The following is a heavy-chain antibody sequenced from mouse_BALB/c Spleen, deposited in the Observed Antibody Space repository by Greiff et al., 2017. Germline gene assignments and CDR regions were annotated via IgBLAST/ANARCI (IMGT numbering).Heavy chain of an antibody. J-gene: IGHJ4*01. CDR2: IDPENGNT. V-gene: IGHV14-1*02. CDR3: ARRYDGAMDY. CDR1: GFNINDYY. Sequence: VQLQQSGAELVRPGALVKLSCKASGFNINDYYMHWVKQRPEQGLEWIGWIDPENGNTIYDPKFQGKASITADTSSNTAYLQLSSLTSEDTAVYYCARRYDGAMDYWGQGTSVTVSS. D-gene: IGHD2-12*01.